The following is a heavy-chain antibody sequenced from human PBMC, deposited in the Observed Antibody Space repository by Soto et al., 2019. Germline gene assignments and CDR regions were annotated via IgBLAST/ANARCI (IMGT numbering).Heavy chain of an antibody. J-gene: IGHJ6*02. CDR3: ARLPAIAFYYYYGMDA. Sequence: SETLSLTCAVYGGSFSGYYLSWIRQPPGKGLEWIGEINHSGSTNYNPSLKSRVTISVDTSKNQFSLKLSSVTAADTAVYYCARLPAIAFYYYYGMDAWGQGTTVTVSS. V-gene: IGHV4-34*01. CDR1: GGSFSGYY. CDR2: INHSGST. D-gene: IGHD6-25*01.